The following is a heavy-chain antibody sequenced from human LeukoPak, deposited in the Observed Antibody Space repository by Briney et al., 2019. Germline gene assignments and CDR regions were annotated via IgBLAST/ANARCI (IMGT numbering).Heavy chain of an antibody. J-gene: IGHJ6*02. V-gene: IGHV3-53*04. CDR1: GFTVSSNY. Sequence: GGSLRLSCAASGFTVSSNYMSWVRQAPGKGLEWVSVIYSGGSTYYADSVKGRFTISRHNSKNTLYLQMNSLRAEDTAVCYCARGKLSYYYYYGMDVWGQGTTVTVSS. CDR2: IYSGGST. CDR3: ARGKLSYYYYYGMDV. D-gene: IGHD5-18*01.